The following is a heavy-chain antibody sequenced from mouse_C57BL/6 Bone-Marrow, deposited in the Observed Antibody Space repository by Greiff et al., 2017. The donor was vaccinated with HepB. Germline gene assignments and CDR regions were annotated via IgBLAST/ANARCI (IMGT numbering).Heavy chain of an antibody. CDR2: ISDGGSYT. CDR3: ARVLGALDY. CDR1: GFTFSSYA. V-gene: IGHV5-4*03. D-gene: IGHD1-1*01. J-gene: IGHJ2*01. Sequence: DVKLVESGGGLVKPGGSLKLSCAASGFTFSSYAMSWVRQTPEKRLEWVATISDGGSYTYYPDNVKGRFTISRDNAKNNLYLQMSHLKSEDTATYYCARVLGALDYWGQGTTLTVSS.